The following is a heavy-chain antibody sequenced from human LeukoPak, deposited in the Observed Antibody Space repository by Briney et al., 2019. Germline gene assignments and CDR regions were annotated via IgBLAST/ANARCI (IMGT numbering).Heavy chain of an antibody. D-gene: IGHD3-10*01. Sequence: GASVKVSCKASGGTFSSYAISWVRQAPGQGLEWMGGIIPIFGTANYAQKFQGRVTITADESTSTAYMELSSLRSEDTAVYYCARVYYYGSGSYDWGQGTLVTVSS. V-gene: IGHV1-69*01. CDR1: GGTFSSYA. J-gene: IGHJ4*02. CDR2: IIPIFGTA. CDR3: ARVYYYGSGSYD.